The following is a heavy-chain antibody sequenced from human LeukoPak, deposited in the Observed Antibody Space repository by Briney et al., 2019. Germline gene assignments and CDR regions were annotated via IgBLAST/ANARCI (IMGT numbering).Heavy chain of an antibody. Sequence: ASVKVSCKASGYTFTGYYMHWVRQAPGQGLEWMGWINPNSGGTNYAQKFQGRVTMTRDTSISTAYMELSRLRSDDTAVYYCAREELAYCGDDCYSGLDYWGQGTLVTVSS. CDR1: GYTFTGYY. D-gene: IGHD2-21*02. V-gene: IGHV1-2*02. J-gene: IGHJ4*02. CDR2: INPNSGGT. CDR3: AREELAYCGDDCYSGLDY.